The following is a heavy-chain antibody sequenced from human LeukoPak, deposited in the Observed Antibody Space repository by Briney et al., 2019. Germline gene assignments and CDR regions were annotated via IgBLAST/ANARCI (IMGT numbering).Heavy chain of an antibody. V-gene: IGHV3-43D*03. CDR1: ELTFDDYA. CDR2: ISWDGGST. Sequence: GGSLRLSCAASELTFDDYAMDWVRQAPGKGLEWVSLISWDGGSTYYADSVKGRFTISRDNSKNSLYLQMNSLRAEDTALYYCAKDDSGYSYGSLDYWGQGTLVTVSS. J-gene: IGHJ4*02. CDR3: AKDDSGYSYGSLDY. D-gene: IGHD5-18*01.